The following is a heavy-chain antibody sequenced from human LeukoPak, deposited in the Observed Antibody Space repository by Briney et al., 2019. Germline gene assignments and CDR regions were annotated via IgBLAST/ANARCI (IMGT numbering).Heavy chain of an antibody. V-gene: IGHV4-59*12. CDR3: ARIFLGYSSGWYFDY. D-gene: IGHD6-19*01. J-gene: IGHJ4*02. CDR2: IYYSGNS. CDR1: GGSISSYY. Sequence: PSETLSLTCTVSGGSISSYYWSWIRQPPGKGLEWIGYIYYSGNSNYNPSLKSRVTMSVDTSKNQFSLNLSSVTALDTAVYYCARIFLGYSSGWYFDYWGQGTLVTVSS.